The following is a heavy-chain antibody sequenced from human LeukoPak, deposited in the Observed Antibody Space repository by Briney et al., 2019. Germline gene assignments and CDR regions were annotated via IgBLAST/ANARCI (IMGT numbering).Heavy chain of an antibody. CDR1: GGSFSGYY. Sequence: SETLSLTCAVYGGSFSGYYWSWIRQPPGKGLEWIGEINHSGSTNYNPSLKSRVTISVDTSKNQFSLKLSSVTAADTAVYYCARDRYGSVAWFDPWGQGTLVTVSS. CDR2: INHSGST. J-gene: IGHJ5*02. CDR3: ARDRYGSVAWFDP. D-gene: IGHD3-10*01. V-gene: IGHV4-34*01.